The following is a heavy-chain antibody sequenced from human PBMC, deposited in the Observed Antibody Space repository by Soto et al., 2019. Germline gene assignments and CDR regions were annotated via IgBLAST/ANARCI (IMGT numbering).Heavy chain of an antibody. V-gene: IGHV4-59*01. J-gene: IGHJ4*02. D-gene: IGHD2-15*01. Sequence: QVQLHESGPGLVKPSETLSLTCTVSGGSISSYYWSWIRQPPGRGLEWIGYIFYSGTTNYNPSLKSRVTISVDTSKNQFSLKLSSVTAADTAVYYWARESSLRFDRWGQGTLVTVSS. CDR3: ARESSLRFDR. CDR1: GGSISSYY. CDR2: IFYSGTT.